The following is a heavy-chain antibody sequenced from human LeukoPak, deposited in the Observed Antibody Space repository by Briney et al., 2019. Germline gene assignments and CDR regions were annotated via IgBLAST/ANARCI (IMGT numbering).Heavy chain of an antibody. J-gene: IGHJ4*02. Sequence: ASVKVSCKASGYTFTSYALNWVRQAPGQRLEWMGWINAGNGNTKYSQKFQGRVTITRDTSASTAYMELSSLRSEDTAVYYCARIQAIAAAGFGYWGQGTLVTVSS. CDR1: GYTFTSYA. CDR3: ARIQAIAAAGFGY. D-gene: IGHD6-13*01. CDR2: INAGNGNT. V-gene: IGHV1-3*01.